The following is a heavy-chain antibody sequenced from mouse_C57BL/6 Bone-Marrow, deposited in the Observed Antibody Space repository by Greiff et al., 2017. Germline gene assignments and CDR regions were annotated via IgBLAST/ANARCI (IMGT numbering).Heavy chain of an antibody. D-gene: IGHD3-3*01. J-gene: IGHJ2*01. CDR1: GYTFTDYE. Sequence: QVQLQQSGAELVRPGASVTLSCKASGYTFTDYEMHWVKQTPVPGLEWIGAIDPETGGTAYNQKFKGKAILTADKSSSTAYMELRSLTSEDSAVYYCTRRAGTGEDYWGQGTTLTVSS. CDR2: IDPETGGT. V-gene: IGHV1-15*01. CDR3: TRRAGTGEDY.